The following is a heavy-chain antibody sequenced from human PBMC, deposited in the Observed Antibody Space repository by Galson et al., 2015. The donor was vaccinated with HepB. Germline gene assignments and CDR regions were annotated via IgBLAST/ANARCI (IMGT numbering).Heavy chain of an antibody. CDR3: ARQISHSSSWYGNAFDI. V-gene: IGHV5-51*01. CDR1: GYSFTSYW. Sequence: QSGAEVKKPGESLKISCKGSGYSFTSYWIGWVRQMPGKGLEWMGIIYPGDSDTRYSPSFQGQVTISADKSIRTAYLQWSSLKASDTAMDYCARQISHSSSWYGNAFDIWGQGTMVTVSS. D-gene: IGHD6-13*01. J-gene: IGHJ3*02. CDR2: IYPGDSDT.